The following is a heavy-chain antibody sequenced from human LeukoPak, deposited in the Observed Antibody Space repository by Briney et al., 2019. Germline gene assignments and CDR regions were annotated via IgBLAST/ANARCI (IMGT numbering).Heavy chain of an antibody. Sequence: SETLSLTCAVYGGSFSGYSWTWIRQPPGKGLEWIGEINHSGTTDYNPSLQSRVTISLDTSKNQFSLKVTSVTAADTALYYCAKDRRPTVSGGYFDLWGRGTLVIVSS. J-gene: IGHJ2*01. CDR2: INHSGTT. V-gene: IGHV4-34*01. D-gene: IGHD3-10*01. CDR3: AKDRRPTVSGGYFDL. CDR1: GGSFSGYS.